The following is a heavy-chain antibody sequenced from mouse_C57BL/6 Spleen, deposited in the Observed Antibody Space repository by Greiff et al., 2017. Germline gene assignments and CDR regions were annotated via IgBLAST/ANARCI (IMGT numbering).Heavy chain of an antibody. Sequence: QVQLQQPGAELVKPGASVKLSCKASGYTFTSYWMQWVKQRPGQGLEWIGEIDPSDSYTNYNQKFKGKATLTVDTSSSTAYMQLSSLTSEDSAVYYCARAEYCYAMDYWGQGTSGTVSS. CDR1: GYTFTSYW. CDR3: ARAEYCYAMDY. D-gene: IGHD5-1*01. V-gene: IGHV1-50*01. J-gene: IGHJ4*01. CDR2: IDPSDSYT.